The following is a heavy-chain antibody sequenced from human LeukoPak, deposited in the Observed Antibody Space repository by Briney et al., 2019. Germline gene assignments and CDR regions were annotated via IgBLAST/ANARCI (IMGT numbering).Heavy chain of an antibody. CDR2: ISYDGSNK. CDR1: GFTFSSYS. Sequence: GGSLRLSCAASGFTFSSYSMNWVRQAPGKGLEWVAVISYDGSNKYYADSVKGRFTISRDNSKNTLYLQMNSLRAEDTAVYYCERDPHYWGQGTLVTVSS. CDR3: ERDPHY. J-gene: IGHJ4*02. V-gene: IGHV3-30*03.